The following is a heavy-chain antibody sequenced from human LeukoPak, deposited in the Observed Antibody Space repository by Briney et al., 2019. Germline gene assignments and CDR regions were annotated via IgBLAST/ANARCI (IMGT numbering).Heavy chain of an antibody. J-gene: IGHJ4*02. CDR3: GSNWSDFDY. Sequence: SQTLSLTCTVSGGSISSGSYYWRWIRQPAGKGLEWIGSLYEGETTYYNPSLKTRLTISLDTSKNQFSLRLSSVTAADTAVYYCGSNWSDFDYWGQGILVTVSS. D-gene: IGHD1-1*01. CDR1: GGSISSGSYY. V-gene: IGHV4-61*02. CDR2: LYEGETT.